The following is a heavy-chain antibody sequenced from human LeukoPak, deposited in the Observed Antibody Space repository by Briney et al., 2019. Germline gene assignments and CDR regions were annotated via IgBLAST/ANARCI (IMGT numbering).Heavy chain of an antibody. CDR1: GYIFTSYW. Sequence: GESLQISCEGSGYIFTSYWIGWLRQLPGKGLERMGIIYPGDSDTRYSPSFQGQVTISADKSISTAYLQWSSLKASDAAMYYCARHGYNWNDGAFDIWGQGTMVTVSS. J-gene: IGHJ3*02. D-gene: IGHD1-1*01. V-gene: IGHV5-51*01. CDR2: IYPGDSDT. CDR3: ARHGYNWNDGAFDI.